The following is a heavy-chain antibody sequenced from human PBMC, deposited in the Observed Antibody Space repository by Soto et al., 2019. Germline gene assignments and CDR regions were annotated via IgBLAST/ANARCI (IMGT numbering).Heavy chain of an antibody. CDR3: AKDRARGAIVVVTATTYNWFDP. J-gene: IGHJ5*02. CDR1: RITLSRYA. CDR2: SSGSGGST. D-gene: IGHD2-21*02. Sequence: GRSLRRSCAASRITLSRYAMSQVRQAPGHGLEWVSASSGSGGSTYYADSVKGRFTISRDNSKNTLYLQMNSLRAEDTAVYYCAKDRARGAIVVVTATTYNWFDPWGRGTLVTVSS. V-gene: IGHV3-23*01.